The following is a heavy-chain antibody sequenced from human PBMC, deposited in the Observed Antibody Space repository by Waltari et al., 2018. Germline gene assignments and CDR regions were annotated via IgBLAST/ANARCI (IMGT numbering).Heavy chain of an antibody. J-gene: IGHJ3*02. D-gene: IGHD6-13*01. V-gene: IGHV3-21*01. Sequence: EVQLVESGGGLVKPGGSLRLSCAASGFTFSSYSMNWVRQAPGKGMEWVSSISSSSSYIYYADSVKGRFTISRDNAKNSLYLQMNSLRAEDTAVYYCARIPEPGVIAAAGTVKAFDIWGQGTMVTVSS. CDR2: ISSSSSYI. CDR1: GFTFSSYS. CDR3: ARIPEPGVIAAAGTVKAFDI.